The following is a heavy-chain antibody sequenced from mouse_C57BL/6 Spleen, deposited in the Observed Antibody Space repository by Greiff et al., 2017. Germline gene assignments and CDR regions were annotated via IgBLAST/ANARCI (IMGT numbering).Heavy chain of an antibody. CDR2: IYPRSGNT. J-gene: IGHJ2*01. Sequence: VQLQQSGAELARPGASVKLSCKASGYTFTSYGISWVKQRTGQGLEWIGEIYPRSGNTYYNEKFKGKATLTADKSSSPAYMELRSLTSEDSAVYFCAREDYSNSFGCWGQGATLTVAS. CDR1: GYTFTSYG. V-gene: IGHV1-81*01. CDR3: AREDYSNSFGC. D-gene: IGHD2-5*01.